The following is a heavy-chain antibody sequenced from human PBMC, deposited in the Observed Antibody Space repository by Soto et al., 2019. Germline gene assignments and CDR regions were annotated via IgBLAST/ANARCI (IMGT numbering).Heavy chain of an antibody. V-gene: IGHV2-26*01. CDR1: GFSLSYARVG. Sequence: QVTLKESGPVLVKPTETLTLTCTVSGFSLSYARVGVSWIRQPPGKALEWLAHIFSNDERSYTKSLRSRLTISKDTSKSQVVLTMTNMEPVDTATYFCARIRNGTDGTARFDPWGQGTLVTVSS. J-gene: IGHJ5*02. D-gene: IGHD1-1*01. CDR2: IFSNDER. CDR3: ARIRNGTDGTARFDP.